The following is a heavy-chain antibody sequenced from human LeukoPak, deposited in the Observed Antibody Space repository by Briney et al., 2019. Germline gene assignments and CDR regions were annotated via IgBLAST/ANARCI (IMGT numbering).Heavy chain of an antibody. J-gene: IGHJ3*02. CDR1: GFTFSDYY. V-gene: IGHV3-11*04. CDR2: ISSNGSTI. D-gene: IGHD6-13*01. CDR3: ARALSGYSSSWYSHYDAFDI. Sequence: GGSLRLSCAASGFTFSDYYMSWIRQAPGKGLEWVSYISSNGSTIYYADSVKGRFTISRDNAKNSLYLQMNSLRAEDTAVYYCARALSGYSSSWYSHYDAFDIWGQGTMVTVSS.